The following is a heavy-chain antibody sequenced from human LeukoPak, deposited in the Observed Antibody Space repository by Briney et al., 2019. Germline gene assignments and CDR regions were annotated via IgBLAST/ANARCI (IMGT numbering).Heavy chain of an antibody. D-gene: IGHD2-2*01. CDR2: INHSGST. J-gene: IGHJ4*02. CDR3: ARGDIVVVPARRYFDY. Sequence: SETLSLICAVYGGSFSGYYWSWIRQPPGKGLEWIGEINHSGSTNYNPSLKSRVTISVDTSKNQFSLKLSSVTAADTAVYYCARGDIVVVPARRYFDYWGQGTLVTVSS. CDR1: GGSFSGYY. V-gene: IGHV4-34*01.